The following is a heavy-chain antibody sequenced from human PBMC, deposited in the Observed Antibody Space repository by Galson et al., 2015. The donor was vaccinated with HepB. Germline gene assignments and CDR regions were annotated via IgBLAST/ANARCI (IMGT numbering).Heavy chain of an antibody. CDR2: ISSCGTYI. Sequence: SLRLSCAASGFTFSSYSMNWVRQAPGKGLEWVSSISSCGTYIYYADSVKGRFTISRDNAKNSLYLQMNSLRAEDTAVYYCARDHSNYGMDVWGQGTTVTVSS. J-gene: IGHJ6*02. CDR1: GFTFSSYS. V-gene: IGHV3-21*01. CDR3: ARDHSNYGMDV. D-gene: IGHD4-11*01.